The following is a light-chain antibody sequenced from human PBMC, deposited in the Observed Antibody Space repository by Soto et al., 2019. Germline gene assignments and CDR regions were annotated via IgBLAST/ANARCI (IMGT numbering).Light chain of an antibody. CDR2: DST. CDR3: QSYDSSMSAYV. Sequence: QSALTQPPSVSGAPGQRVTISCTGRSSNLGGGYDIHWYQQLPGTPPKLLLYDSTNRPLAVPDPFSGSKSGTSASLAITGLQGEDEADYYCQSYDSSMSAYVVGTGPNVPVL. CDR1: SSNLGGGYD. J-gene: IGLJ1*01. V-gene: IGLV1-40*01.